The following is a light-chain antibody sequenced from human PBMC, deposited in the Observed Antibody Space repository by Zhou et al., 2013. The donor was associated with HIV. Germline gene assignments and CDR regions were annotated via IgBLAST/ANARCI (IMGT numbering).Light chain of an antibody. J-gene: IGLJ1*01. CDR1: HSNIGAGYD. CDR2: ADS. Sequence: QSVLTQPPSVSGAPGQRVTISCTGSHSNIGAGYDVHWYQQLPGTAPKLLIYADSNRPSGVPDRFSGSKSGTSASLAITGLQAEDEADYYCQSYDHSLGXNYVFGTGTTVTVL. CDR3: QSYDHSLGXNYV. V-gene: IGLV1-40*01.